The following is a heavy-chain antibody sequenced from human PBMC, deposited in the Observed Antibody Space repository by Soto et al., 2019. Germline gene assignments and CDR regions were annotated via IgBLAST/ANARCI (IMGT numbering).Heavy chain of an antibody. CDR3: ASSVAKYYSYGMDV. CDR1: GGTFSSYA. V-gene: IGHV1-69*12. J-gene: IGHJ6*02. CDR2: IIPIFGTA. Sequence: QVQLVQSGAEVKKPGSSVKVSCKASGGTFSSYAISWVRQAPGQGLEWMGGIIPIFGTANYAQKFQGRVTITADASTRTAYMELSSLRSEDPAVYYCASSVAKYYSYGMDVWGQGTTVTVSS.